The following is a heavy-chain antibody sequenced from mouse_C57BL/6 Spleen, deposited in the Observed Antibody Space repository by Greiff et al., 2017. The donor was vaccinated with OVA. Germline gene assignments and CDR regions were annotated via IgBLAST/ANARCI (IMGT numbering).Heavy chain of an antibody. CDR3: ARRGSSLYWYFDV. Sequence: VHVKQSGPVLVKPGASVKMSCKASGYTFTDYYMNWVKQSHGKSLEWIGVINPYNGGTSYNQKFKGKATLTVVKSSSTAYMELNSLTSEDSAVYCCARRGSSLYWYFDVWGTGTTVTVSS. V-gene: IGHV1-19*01. D-gene: IGHD1-1*01. CDR2: INPYNGGT. J-gene: IGHJ1*03. CDR1: GYTFTDYY.